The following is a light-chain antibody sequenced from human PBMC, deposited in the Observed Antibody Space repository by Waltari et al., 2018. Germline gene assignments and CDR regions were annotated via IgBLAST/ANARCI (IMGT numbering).Light chain of an antibody. V-gene: IGLV6-57*03. Sequence: NFMLTQPHSVSESPGKTVTISCTRSSGSIASNYVQWYQRRPGSVPTTVIYEDNQRPPGVPYRFSGSIDSSSNSASLTISGLQTEDEADYYCQSHDANHYVVFGGGTKVTVL. J-gene: IGLJ2*01. CDR3: QSHDANHYVV. CDR2: EDN. CDR1: SGSIASNY.